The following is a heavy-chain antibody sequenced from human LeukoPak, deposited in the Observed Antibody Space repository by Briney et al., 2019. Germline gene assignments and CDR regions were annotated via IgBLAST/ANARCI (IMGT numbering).Heavy chain of an antibody. Sequence: PSETLSLTCTVSGGSLSSGDYYWSWIRQPPGKGLEWIGYIYYSGSTYYNPSLKSRVTISVDTSKNQFSLKLSSVTAADTAVYYCARHPNSGYYHGAAGWFDPWGQGTLVTVSS. D-gene: IGHD3-22*01. V-gene: IGHV4-30-4*08. J-gene: IGHJ5*02. CDR2: IYYSGST. CDR3: ARHPNSGYYHGAAGWFDP. CDR1: GGSLSSGDYY.